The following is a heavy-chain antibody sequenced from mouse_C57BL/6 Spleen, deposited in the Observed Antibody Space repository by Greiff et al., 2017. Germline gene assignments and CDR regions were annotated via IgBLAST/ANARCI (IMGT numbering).Heavy chain of an antibody. CDR1: GYTFTDYN. CDR2: INPNNGGT. CDR3: GRTGTIYYEGAMDY. D-gene: IGHD2-4*01. Sequence: VQLKEPGPELVKPGASVKIPCKASGYTFTDYNMDWVKQSHGKSLEWIGDINPNNGGTIYNQKFKGKATLTVDKSSSTAYMQLRSLTSEDTAVYYCGRTGTIYYEGAMDYWGQGTSVTVSA. J-gene: IGHJ4*01. V-gene: IGHV1-18*01.